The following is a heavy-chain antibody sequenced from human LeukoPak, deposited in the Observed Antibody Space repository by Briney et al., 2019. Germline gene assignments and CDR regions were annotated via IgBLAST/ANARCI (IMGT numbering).Heavy chain of an antibody. CDR3: TRQVDSGSYDYYGMDV. CDR1: GFTLSGSA. D-gene: IGHD1-26*01. J-gene: IGHJ6*02. CDR2: IRSKANSYAT. Sequence: PGGSLRLSCAASGFTLSGSAMHWVRQASGKGLEWVGRIRSKANSYATAYAASVKGRFTISRDDSKNTAYLQMNSLKTEDTAVYYCTRQVDSGSYDYYGMDVWGQGTTVTVSS. V-gene: IGHV3-73*01.